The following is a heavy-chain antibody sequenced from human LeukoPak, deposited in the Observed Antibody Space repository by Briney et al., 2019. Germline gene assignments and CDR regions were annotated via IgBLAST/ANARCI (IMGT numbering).Heavy chain of an antibody. V-gene: IGHV4-30-4*01. CDR2: IYYSGST. Sequence: SQTLSLTCTVSGGSISSGDYYWSWIRQPPGKGLERIGYIYYSGSTYYNPSLKSRVTISVDTSKNQFSLKLSSVTAADTAVYYCARGIAEQLATHNWFDPWGQGTLVTVSS. CDR1: GGSISSGDYY. J-gene: IGHJ5*02. CDR3: ARGIAEQLATHNWFDP. D-gene: IGHD6-13*01.